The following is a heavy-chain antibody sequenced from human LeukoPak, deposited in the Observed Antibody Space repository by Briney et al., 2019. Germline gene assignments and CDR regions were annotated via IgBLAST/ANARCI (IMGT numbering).Heavy chain of an antibody. Sequence: GGSLRLSCAASGFTFSTYWMSWVRQAPGKGLEWVANIKQDGSETYYVDSVKGRFTISRDNAKNSLYLQMNSLRAEDTAVYYCARDTTADYYYYYMDVWGKGTTVTVSS. J-gene: IGHJ6*03. D-gene: IGHD4-11*01. CDR3: ARDTTADYYYYYMDV. V-gene: IGHV3-7*01. CDR2: IKQDGSET. CDR1: GFTFSTYW.